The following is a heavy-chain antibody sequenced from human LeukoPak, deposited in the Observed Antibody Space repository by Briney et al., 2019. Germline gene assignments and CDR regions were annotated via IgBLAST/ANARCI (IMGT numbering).Heavy chain of an antibody. D-gene: IGHD4-17*01. J-gene: IGHJ6*02. CDR2: IDDDGRST. V-gene: IGHV3-74*01. CDR1: GFTFSSYW. CDR3: ARGYGDSRVHHYYGMDV. Sequence: GGSLRLSCAASGFTFSSYWMHWVRQAPGKGLIWVSRIDDDGRSTNYADSVKGRFTISRDNAKNTLYLQMNSLRAEDTAVYYCARGYGDSRVHHYYGMDVWGQGTAATVSS.